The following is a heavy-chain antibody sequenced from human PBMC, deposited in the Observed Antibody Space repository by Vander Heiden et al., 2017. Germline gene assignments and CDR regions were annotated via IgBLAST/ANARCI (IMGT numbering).Heavy chain of an antibody. CDR2: ISSGSSYT. D-gene: IGHD2-15*01. CDR1: GLAFSSYS. CDR3: GRDSCSGGGCYFDY. V-gene: IGHV3-21*01. Sequence: EVQLVQSGGGLVKPGGSLGLSCAASGLAFSSYSMYWVSQAPGKGLEWVSSISSGSSYTCYADSVKGRFTISRDNAKNSLYLQMNSLRAEDTAVYYGGRDSCSGGGCYFDYWGQGTLVTVSA. J-gene: IGHJ4*02.